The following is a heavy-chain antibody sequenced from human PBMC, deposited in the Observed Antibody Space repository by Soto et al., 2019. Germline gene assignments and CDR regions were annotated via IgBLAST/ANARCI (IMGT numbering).Heavy chain of an antibody. CDR3: ATQRPTTVTAFDY. CDR1: GYTFTGYY. V-gene: IGHV1-2*02. D-gene: IGHD4-17*01. CDR2: INPNSGGT. Sequence: ASVKVSCKASGYTFTGYYMHWVRQAPGQGLEWMGWINPNSGGTNYAQKFQGRVTMTRDTSISTAYMELSRLRSDDTAVYYCATQRPTTVTAFDYWGQGTLVTVYS. J-gene: IGHJ4*02.